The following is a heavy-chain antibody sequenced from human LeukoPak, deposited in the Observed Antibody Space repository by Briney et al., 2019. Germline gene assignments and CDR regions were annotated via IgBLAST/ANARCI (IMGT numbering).Heavy chain of an antibody. D-gene: IGHD2-2*01. Sequence: SETLSLTCTVSGGSISSYYWSWIRQPAGKGLEWIGRIYTSGSTNYNPSLKSRVTMSVDTSKNQFSLKLSSVTAADTAVYYCASSTLGGDIVVVPAATSDFDYWGQGTLVTVSS. CDR2: IYTSGST. CDR3: ASSTLGGDIVVVPAATSDFDY. V-gene: IGHV4-4*07. CDR1: GGSISSYY. J-gene: IGHJ4*02.